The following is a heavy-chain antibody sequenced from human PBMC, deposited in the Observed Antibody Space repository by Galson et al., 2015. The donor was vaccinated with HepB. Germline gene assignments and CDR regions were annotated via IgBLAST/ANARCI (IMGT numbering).Heavy chain of an antibody. V-gene: IGHV3-30-3*01. CDR3: ARGGAYSGSPNRPMPVDY. CDR1: GFTFSSYA. Sequence: SLRLSCAASGFTFSSYAMHWVRQAPGKGLEWVAVISYDGSNKYYADSVKGRFTISRDNSKNTLYLQVNSLRAEDTAVYYCARGGAYSGSPNRPMPVDYWGQGTLVTVSS. D-gene: IGHD1-26*01. J-gene: IGHJ4*02. CDR2: ISYDGSNK.